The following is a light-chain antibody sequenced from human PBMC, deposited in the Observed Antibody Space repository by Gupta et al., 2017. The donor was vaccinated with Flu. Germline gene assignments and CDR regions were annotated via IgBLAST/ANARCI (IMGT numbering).Light chain of an antibody. V-gene: IGKV1-39*01. Sequence: TSLSASVGDRVTITCRASQSVKYYIHWYKQKPGKAPNLLINGASTWQSGVPSRFSGSGSGTDFTLTISSRQPEDFATYYCQETASHPLHTFGQGTILEIK. CDR3: QETASHPLHT. CDR1: QSVKYY. J-gene: IGKJ2*01. CDR2: GAS.